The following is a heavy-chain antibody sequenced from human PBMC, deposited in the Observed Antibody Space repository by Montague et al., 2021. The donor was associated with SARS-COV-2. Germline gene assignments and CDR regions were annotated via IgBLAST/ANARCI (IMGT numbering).Heavy chain of an antibody. CDR1: GDSVSNHY. CDR3: ARDWYDTSGPYFDN. V-gene: IGHV4-59*02. D-gene: IGHD3-22*01. Sequence: SETLSLTCIVSGDSVSNHYWSWIRQPPGKGLEWIGYVYSSVTTNXNPSLKSRVSISVDTSKNQVSLRLTSVTAADTAVYFRARDWYDTSGPYFDNWGQGTQVTVSS. CDR2: VYSSVTT. J-gene: IGHJ4*02.